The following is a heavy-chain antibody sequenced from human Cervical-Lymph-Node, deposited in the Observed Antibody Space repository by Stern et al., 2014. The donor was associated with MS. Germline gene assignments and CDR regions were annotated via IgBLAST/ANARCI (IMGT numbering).Heavy chain of an antibody. CDR2: FIHIFGTT. V-gene: IGHV1-69*01. Sequence: MQLVESGAEVKKPGSSVKVSCKASGGTLINYGISWVRQAPGQGLEWMGGFIHIFGTTGYAQKLQGRVTIRADESASTAYMELSSLRSEDTAVYYCARDNDDNGMDVWGQGTTVIVSS. CDR1: GGTLINYG. J-gene: IGHJ6*02. CDR3: ARDNDDNGMDV. D-gene: IGHD2-8*01.